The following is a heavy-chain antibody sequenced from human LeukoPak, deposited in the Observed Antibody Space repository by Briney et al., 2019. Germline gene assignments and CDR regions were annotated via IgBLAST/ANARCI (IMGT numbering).Heavy chain of an antibody. CDR3: AREPVATITISEGLNWFDP. J-gene: IGHJ5*02. CDR1: GYTFTGYY. D-gene: IGHD5-12*01. CDR2: INPNSGGT. Sequence: ASVKVSCKASGYTFTGYYMHWVRQAPGQGLEWMGWINPNSGGTNYAQKFQGRVTMTRDTSISTAYMELSRLRSDDTAVYYCAREPVATITISEGLNWFDPWGQGTLVTVSS. V-gene: IGHV1-2*02.